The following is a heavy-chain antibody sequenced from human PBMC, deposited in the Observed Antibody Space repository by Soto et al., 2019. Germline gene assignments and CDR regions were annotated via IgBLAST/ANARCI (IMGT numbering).Heavy chain of an antibody. J-gene: IGHJ5*02. CDR1: RGTFSNYA. Sequence: QVQLVQTGAEVKRPGSSVNVSCTASRGTFSNYAILWVRQAPGQGLEWMGGIVPIHDTTDYAQKFQGRVTITADEPSSTAYTELRSLRSEATAVYYCAAAYAGDLSWGQGTLVNLS. CDR3: AAAYAGDLS. V-gene: IGHV1-69*01. D-gene: IGHD3-10*01. CDR2: IVPIHDTT.